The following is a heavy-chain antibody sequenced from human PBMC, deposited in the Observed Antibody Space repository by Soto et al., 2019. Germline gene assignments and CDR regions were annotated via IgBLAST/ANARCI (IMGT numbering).Heavy chain of an antibody. Sequence: ASVKVSCKASGYTFTDYYIYWLRQARGHGLEWMGWINPNSGATNYAHNFQGRVTMTRDTSIRAAYMELSRLSSDDTAVYYCAKDQGGYLVSGMDVWGQGTAVTVSS. CDR1: GYTFTDYY. V-gene: IGHV1-2*02. J-gene: IGHJ6*02. CDR3: AKDQGGYLVSGMDV. D-gene: IGHD2-21*01. CDR2: INPNSGAT.